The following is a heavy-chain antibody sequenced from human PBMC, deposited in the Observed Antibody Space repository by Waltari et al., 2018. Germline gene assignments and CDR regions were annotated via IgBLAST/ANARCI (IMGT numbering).Heavy chain of an antibody. D-gene: IGHD4-17*01. V-gene: IGHV4-39*01. CDR1: GGSISSSSYY. CDR2: IYYSGST. CDR3: ASRVYGNNWFDP. Sequence: QLQLQESGPGLVKPSETLSLTCTVSGGSISSSSYYWGWIRQPPGKGLEWIGSIYYSGSTYYNPSLKSRVTISVDTSKNQFSLKLSSVTAADTAVYYCASRVYGNNWFDPWGQGTLVTVSS. J-gene: IGHJ5*02.